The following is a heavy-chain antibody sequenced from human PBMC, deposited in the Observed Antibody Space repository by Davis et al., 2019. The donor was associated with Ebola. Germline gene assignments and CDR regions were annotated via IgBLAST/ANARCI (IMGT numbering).Heavy chain of an antibody. CDR2: INAGNGNT. Sequence: ASVKVSCKASGYTFTSYAMHWVRQAPGQRLEWMGWINAGNGNTKYSQKFQGRVTITADESTRTAYMELSGLRSEDTAVYYCAHLGPQRYCSGGGCHGYLDYWGQGTLVIVSS. CDR3: AHLGPQRYCSGGGCHGYLDY. D-gene: IGHD2-15*01. CDR1: GYTFTSYA. V-gene: IGHV1-3*01. J-gene: IGHJ4*02.